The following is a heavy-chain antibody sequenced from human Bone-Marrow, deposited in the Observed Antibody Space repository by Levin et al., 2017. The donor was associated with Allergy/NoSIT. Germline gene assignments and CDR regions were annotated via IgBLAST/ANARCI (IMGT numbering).Heavy chain of an antibody. CDR1: GFTFRSSA. Sequence: LSLTCAASGFTFRSSAMHWVRQAPGKGLDWVAVISDDGIKKYHADSVKGRFTISRDNSKSTLNLQMNNLRAEDTAVYYCVRVAGLYYNGSLGGYYFDSWGQGTLVTVSS. D-gene: IGHD3-10*01. J-gene: IGHJ4*02. V-gene: IGHV3-30-3*01. CDR2: ISDDGIKK. CDR3: VRVAGLYYNGSLGGYYFDS.